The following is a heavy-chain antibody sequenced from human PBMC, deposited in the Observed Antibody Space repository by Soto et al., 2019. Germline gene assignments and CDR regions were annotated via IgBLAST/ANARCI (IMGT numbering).Heavy chain of an antibody. Sequence: QVQLVQSGAEVKKPGASVKVSCKASGYTFTSYGISWVRQAPGQGLEWMGWISAYNGNTNYAQKLQGRVTMTTDTSTSTAYMELRSLRSDDTAVYYCARDRYYDILTGYSGYYGMDVWGQGTTVTVSS. V-gene: IGHV1-18*01. CDR2: ISAYNGNT. D-gene: IGHD3-9*01. J-gene: IGHJ6*02. CDR1: GYTFTSYG. CDR3: ARDRYYDILTGYSGYYGMDV.